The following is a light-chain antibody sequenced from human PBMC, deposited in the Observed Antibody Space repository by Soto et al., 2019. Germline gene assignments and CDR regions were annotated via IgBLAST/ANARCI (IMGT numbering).Light chain of an antibody. V-gene: IGKV3-11*01. CDR1: QSVSSY. CDR2: DAS. J-gene: IGKJ4*01. Sequence: EIVLTQSPATLSLSPGERATLSCRASQSVSSYLAWYQQKPGQAPRLLIYDASTRATGIPARFSGSGSGTDFTLTMSSLEPEDFAVYYCQQRSNWPPGVTFGGGTKVEIK. CDR3: QQRSNWPPGVT.